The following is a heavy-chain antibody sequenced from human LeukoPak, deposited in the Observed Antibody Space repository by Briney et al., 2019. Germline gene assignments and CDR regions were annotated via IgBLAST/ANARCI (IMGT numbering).Heavy chain of an antibody. CDR1: GFTFSSYE. Sequence: GGSLRLSCAASGFTFSSYEMNWVRQAPGKGLEWVTYIGSSGSTIYYPDSVKGRFTISRDNAKNSLYLQMNSLRAEDTAVYYCARDPYYYDSSGHHRWGQGTLVTVSS. CDR2: IGSSGSTI. CDR3: ARDPYYYDSSGHHR. V-gene: IGHV3-48*03. J-gene: IGHJ4*02. D-gene: IGHD3-22*01.